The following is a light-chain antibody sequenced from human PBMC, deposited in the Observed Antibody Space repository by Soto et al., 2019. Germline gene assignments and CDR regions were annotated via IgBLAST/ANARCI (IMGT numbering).Light chain of an antibody. J-gene: IGKJ5*01. Sequence: EFVMTQSPATLSVSPGEGATLSCRAIQSVSSTKLAWYQQKPGQAPRLLIYGASNRATGIPARFSGSGSGTDFTLTINSLEPEDFAVYYCQQRSNWPSITFGQGTRLEIK. CDR1: QSVSST. V-gene: IGKV3-11*01. CDR2: GAS. CDR3: QQRSNWPSIT.